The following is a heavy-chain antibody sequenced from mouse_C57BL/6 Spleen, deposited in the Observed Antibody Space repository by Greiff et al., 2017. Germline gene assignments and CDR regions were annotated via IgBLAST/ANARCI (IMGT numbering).Heavy chain of an antibody. Sequence: HLHQPGAELVRPGSSVKLSCKASGYTFTSYWMHWVKQRPIQGLEWIGNIDPSDSETHYNQKFKDKATLTVDKSSSTAYMQLSSLTSEDSAVYYCARSGGNYEDAMDYWGQGTSVTVSS. V-gene: IGHV1-52*01. CDR1: GYTFTSYW. J-gene: IGHJ4*01. CDR3: ARSGGNYEDAMDY. CDR2: IDPSDSET. D-gene: IGHD2-1*01.